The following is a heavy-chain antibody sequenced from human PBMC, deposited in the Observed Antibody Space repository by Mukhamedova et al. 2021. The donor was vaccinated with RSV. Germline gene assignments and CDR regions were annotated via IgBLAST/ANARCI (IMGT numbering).Heavy chain of an antibody. D-gene: IGHD6-13*01. CDR3: AKVVLAAAGSYFDY. J-gene: IGHJ4*02. Sequence: SAISGSGGSTYYADSVKGWFTISRDNSKNTLYLQMNSLRAEDTAVYYCAKVVLAAAGSYFDYWGQGTLVTV. V-gene: IGHV3-23*01. CDR2: ISGSGGST.